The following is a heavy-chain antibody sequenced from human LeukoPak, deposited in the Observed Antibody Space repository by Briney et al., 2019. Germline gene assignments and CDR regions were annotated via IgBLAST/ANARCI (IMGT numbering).Heavy chain of an antibody. D-gene: IGHD1-1*01. J-gene: IGHJ3*01. Sequence: SETLSLTCTVSGYSISSNFYWGWIRPSPAKGLEWIGSIYPSGSTYYNPSLKNRITISVDTSTNQFSLKLISVTASDTAMYYCARDVHIYGNAFGVWGQGTMVTVSS. CDR3: ARDVHIYGNAFGV. CDR1: GYSISSNFY. V-gene: IGHV4-38-2*02. CDR2: IYPSGST.